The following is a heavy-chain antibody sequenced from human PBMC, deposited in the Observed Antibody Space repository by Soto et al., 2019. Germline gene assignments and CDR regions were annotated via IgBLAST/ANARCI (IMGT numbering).Heavy chain of an antibody. CDR3: ARHAYDSSGYYGNAFDI. D-gene: IGHD3-22*01. J-gene: IGHJ3*02. Sequence: PGESLKISCKGSGYGFTSYWIGWVRQMPGKGLEWMGIIYPGDSDTRYSPSFQGQVTISADKSIGTAYLQWSSLKASDTAMYYCARHAYDSSGYYGNAFDIWGQGTMVTVSS. CDR2: IYPGDSDT. CDR1: GYGFTSYW. V-gene: IGHV5-51*01.